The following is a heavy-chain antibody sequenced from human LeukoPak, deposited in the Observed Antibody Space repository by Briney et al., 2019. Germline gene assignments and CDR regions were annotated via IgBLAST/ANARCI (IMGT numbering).Heavy chain of an antibody. CDR1: GYTFTSYD. D-gene: IGHD5-24*01. Sequence: GASVKVSCKTSGYTFTSYDINWVRQAPGQGLEWMGWMNPNSGNSGYAQKFQGRVTITKNSSIRTAYMELSSLRSEDTAVYYCARGKDRGDGYNLGDYWGQGTLVTVSS. V-gene: IGHV1-8*03. J-gene: IGHJ4*02. CDR2: MNPNSGNS. CDR3: ARGKDRGDGYNLGDY.